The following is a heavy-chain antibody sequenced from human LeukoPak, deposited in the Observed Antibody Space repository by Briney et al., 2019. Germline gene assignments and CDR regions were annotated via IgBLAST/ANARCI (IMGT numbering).Heavy chain of an antibody. J-gene: IGHJ4*02. V-gene: IGHV4-38-2*01. CDR2: IYHSGST. CDR1: GYSISSGYY. CDR3: ARSYDILTGYFDY. D-gene: IGHD3-9*01. Sequence: SETLSLTCAVSGYSISSGYYWGWIRQPPGKGLEWIGSIYHSGSTYYNPSLKSRVTISVDTSKNQFSLKLSSVTAADTAVYYCARSYDILTGYFDYWGRGTLVTVSS.